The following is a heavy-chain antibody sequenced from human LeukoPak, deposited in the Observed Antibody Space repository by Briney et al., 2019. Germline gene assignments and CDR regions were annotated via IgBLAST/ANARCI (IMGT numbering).Heavy chain of an antibody. CDR2: INWNGGST. J-gene: IGHJ5*02. D-gene: IGHD2-2*01. Sequence: PGGSLRLSCAASEFTFDDYGMSWVRQAPGKGLEWVSGINWNGGSTGYADSVKGRFTISRDNAENSLYLQMNSLRAEDTALYYCARAAQGVLAATLYWFDPWGQGTLVTVSS. V-gene: IGHV3-20*04. CDR1: EFTFDDYG. CDR3: ARAAQGVLAATLYWFDP.